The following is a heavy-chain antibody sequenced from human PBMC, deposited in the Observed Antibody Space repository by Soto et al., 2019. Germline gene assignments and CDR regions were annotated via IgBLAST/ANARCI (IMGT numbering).Heavy chain of an antibody. Sequence: PSETLSLTCTVSGGSISNYYWSWIRQPPGKGLEWIGHIYYSGSTNYNPSLKSRVTISVDTSKNQFSLKVISVTAADTAVYYCASRYGSGKYYFDFWGQGTPVTVSS. D-gene: IGHD3-10*01. J-gene: IGHJ4*02. CDR2: IYYSGST. CDR1: GGSISNYY. V-gene: IGHV4-59*12. CDR3: ASRYGSGKYYFDF.